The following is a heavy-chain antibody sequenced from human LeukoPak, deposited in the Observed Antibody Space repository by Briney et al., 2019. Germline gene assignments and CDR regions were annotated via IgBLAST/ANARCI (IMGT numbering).Heavy chain of an antibody. CDR3: ARDRVLAARPLGPDY. CDR2: ISAYNGNT. Sequence: ASVKVSCKASGYTFTSYGISWVRQAPGQGLEWMGWISAYNGNTNYAQKLQGRVTMTTDTSTSTAYMELRSLRSDGTAVYYCARDRVLAARPLGPDYWGQGTLVTVSS. CDR1: GYTFTSYG. J-gene: IGHJ4*02. V-gene: IGHV1-18*01. D-gene: IGHD6-6*01.